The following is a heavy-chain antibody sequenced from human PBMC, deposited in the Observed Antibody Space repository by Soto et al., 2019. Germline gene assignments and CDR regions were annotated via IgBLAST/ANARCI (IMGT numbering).Heavy chain of an antibody. J-gene: IGHJ6*04. D-gene: IGHD3-3*01. Sequence: SETLSLTCTVSGGSMSSYYWSWIRQPPEKGLEWIGYVSYNGGTNYNSTLRSRVTISIDTSKSQFSLKLTSVTAADTTVYYCAGIFIWSGGRRGIMYFWGRGISVTVYS. V-gene: IGHV4-59*01. CDR1: GGSMSSYY. CDR2: VSYNGGT. CDR3: AGIFIWSGGRRGIMYF.